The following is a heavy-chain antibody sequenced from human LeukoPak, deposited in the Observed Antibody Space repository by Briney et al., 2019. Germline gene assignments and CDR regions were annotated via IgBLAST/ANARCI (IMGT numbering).Heavy chain of an antibody. J-gene: IGHJ4*02. V-gene: IGHV3-66*01. CDR1: GFTVSSNY. D-gene: IGHD4-17*01. Sequence: GSLRLSCAASGFTVSSNYMSWVRQAPGKGLEWVSVIYSGGSTYYADSVKGRFTISRDNSKNTLYLQMNSLRAEDTAVYYCARDANGDYFDYWGQGTLVTVSS. CDR3: ARDANGDYFDY. CDR2: IYSGGST.